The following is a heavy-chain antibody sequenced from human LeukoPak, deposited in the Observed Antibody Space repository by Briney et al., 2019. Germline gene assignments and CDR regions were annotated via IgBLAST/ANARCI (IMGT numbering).Heavy chain of an antibody. J-gene: IGHJ4*02. D-gene: IGHD6-19*01. CDR2: ISSSSSYI. CDR3: ARDATRSGWYLNYFDY. CDR1: GFTFSSYS. Sequence: PGGSLRLSCAASGFTFSSYSMNWVRQAPGKGLEWVSSISSSSSYIYYADSVKGRFTISRDNSKNTLYLQMNSLRAEDTAVYYCARDATRSGWYLNYFDYWGQGTLVTVSS. V-gene: IGHV3-21*01.